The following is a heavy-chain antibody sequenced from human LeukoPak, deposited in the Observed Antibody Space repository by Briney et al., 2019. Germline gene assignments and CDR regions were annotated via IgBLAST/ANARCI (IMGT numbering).Heavy chain of an antibody. Sequence: SETLSLTCTVSGGSISSGDYYWSWIRQPPGKGLEWLGYIYYSGSTYYTPSLKSRVTISVDTPKNQFSLKLSSVTAADTAVYYCATGDSSGWGGYWGQGTVVTVSS. V-gene: IGHV4-30-4*01. CDR2: IYYSGST. J-gene: IGHJ4*02. D-gene: IGHD6-19*01. CDR1: GGSISSGDYY. CDR3: ATGDSSGWGGY.